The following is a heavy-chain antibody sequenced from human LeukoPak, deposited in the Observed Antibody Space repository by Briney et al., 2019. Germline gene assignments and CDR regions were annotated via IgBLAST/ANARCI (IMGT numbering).Heavy chain of an antibody. CDR3: ARGSSNYGDYEG. CDR1: GGSISSGSYY. V-gene: IGHV4-61*02. D-gene: IGHD4-17*01. J-gene: IGHJ4*02. Sequence: SQTLSLTCTVSGGSISSGSYYWSWIRQPAGKGLEWVGRIYTSGSTNYNPSLKSRVTISVDTSKNQFSLKLSSVTAADTAVYYCARGSSNYGDYEGWGQGTLVTVSS. CDR2: IYTSGST.